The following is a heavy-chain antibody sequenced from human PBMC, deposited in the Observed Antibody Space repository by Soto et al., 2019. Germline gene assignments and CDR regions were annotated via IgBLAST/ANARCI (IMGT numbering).Heavy chain of an antibody. CDR1: GYTFTSYY. CDR2: INPSGGST. CDR3: ARYHPRYYYDSSGYYSGWFDP. D-gene: IGHD3-22*01. Sequence: ASVKVSCKASGYTFTSYYMHWVRQAPGQGLEWMGIINPSGGSTSYAQKFQGRVTMTRDTSTSTVYMELSSLRSEDTAVYYCARYHPRYYYDSSGYYSGWFDPWGQGTLVTVSS. J-gene: IGHJ5*02. V-gene: IGHV1-46*01.